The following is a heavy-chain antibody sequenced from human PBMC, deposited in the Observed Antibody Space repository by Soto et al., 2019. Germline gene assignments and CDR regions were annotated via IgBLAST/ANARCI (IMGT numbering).Heavy chain of an antibody. CDR3: AREGGYRNGVGYYYNGMDV. D-gene: IGHD5-12*01. CDR2: ISAYKGNT. CDR1: GYTFSHSG. Sequence: QVQLVQSGAEVKKPAASVKVSCKTSGYTFSHSGISWVRQAPGQGLEWMGWISAYKGNTNYAQKFQGRVTMTTDTSTSTAYVELRSLTSDDTAVYYCAREGGYRNGVGYYYNGMDVWGQGTTVTVS. V-gene: IGHV1-18*01. J-gene: IGHJ6*02.